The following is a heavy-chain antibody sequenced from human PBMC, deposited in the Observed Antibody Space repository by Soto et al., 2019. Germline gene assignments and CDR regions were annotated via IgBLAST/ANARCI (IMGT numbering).Heavy chain of an antibody. CDR3: AKDPNGDYVGAFDI. J-gene: IGHJ3*02. Sequence: EVQRLESGGGLVQPGGSLRLSCAASGFSLRSYAMSWVRQAPGKGPEWVSGITASGGKTYYADSVKGRFTISRDNSKNTLYLQMTSLSAEDTAVYFCAKDPNGDYVGAFDIWGQGTMVTVSS. CDR1: GFSLRSYA. D-gene: IGHD4-17*01. V-gene: IGHV3-23*01. CDR2: ITASGGKT.